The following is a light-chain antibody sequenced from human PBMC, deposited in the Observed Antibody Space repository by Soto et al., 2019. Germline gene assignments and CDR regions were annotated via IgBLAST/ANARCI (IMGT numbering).Light chain of an antibody. Sequence: QSALTQPPSASGSPGQSVTISCTGPSSDVGGYNYVSWYQQHPGKAPKLMIYEVIKRPSGVPDRFSGSKSGNTASLTVSGLQAEDEADYYCSSYSGSNAVVFGGGTKLTVL. V-gene: IGLV2-8*01. J-gene: IGLJ2*01. CDR1: SSDVGGYNY. CDR3: SSYSGSNAVV. CDR2: EVI.